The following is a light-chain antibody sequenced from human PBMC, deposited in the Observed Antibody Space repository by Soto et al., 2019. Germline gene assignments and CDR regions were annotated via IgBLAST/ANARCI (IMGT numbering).Light chain of an antibody. V-gene: IGKV1-39*01. Sequence: IQMTQHPSSLSASVGDRVTITCRASQSIVNYLNWYQQKPGKAPKLLIYGASSLQSGVPTRFSGSGSGTDFTLTISSLQPEDFAIYYCQQTYTTPEITFGQGTRLEIK. CDR2: GAS. CDR1: QSIVNY. CDR3: QQTYTTPEIT. J-gene: IGKJ5*01.